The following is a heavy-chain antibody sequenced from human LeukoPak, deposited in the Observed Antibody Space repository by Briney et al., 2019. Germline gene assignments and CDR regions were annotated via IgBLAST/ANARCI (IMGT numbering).Heavy chain of an antibody. V-gene: IGHV3-74*01. J-gene: IGHJ4*02. D-gene: IGHD3-3*01. CDR2: INVDGRTT. CDR3: ARDQTKLETGPHFAS. Sequence: PGGSLRLSWAASGFTFTSNWMHWVRQVPGKGLVWVSRINVDGRTTTYADSVKGRFTISRDNAKNTLYLQMNSLRVEDTAVYYCARDQTKLETGPHFASWGQGTLVTVSS. CDR1: GFTFTSNW.